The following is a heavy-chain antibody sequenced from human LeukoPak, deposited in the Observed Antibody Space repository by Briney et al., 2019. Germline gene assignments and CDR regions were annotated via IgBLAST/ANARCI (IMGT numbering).Heavy chain of an antibody. CDR1: GGSISFGTYY. J-gene: IGHJ4*02. CDR3: ARGDGSSWYYFDS. CDR2: ISTSGST. Sequence: SETLSLTCTVSGGSISFGTYYWSWIRQPAGKGLEWIGRISTSGSTIYNPSLKSRVTMSVDTSKGQFSLRLSSVTAADTAVYFCARGDGSSWYYFDSWGQGTLVTVSS. V-gene: IGHV4-61*02. D-gene: IGHD6-13*01.